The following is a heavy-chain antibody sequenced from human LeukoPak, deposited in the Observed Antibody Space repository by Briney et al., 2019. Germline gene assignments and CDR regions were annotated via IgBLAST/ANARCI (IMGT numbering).Heavy chain of an antibody. CDR1: GYTFTSYG. V-gene: IGHV1-18*01. CDR2: ISAYNGNT. Sequence: GASVKVSCKASGYTFTSYGISWVRQAPGQGLEWMGCISAYNGNTNYAQKLQGRVTMTTDTSTTTAYMELRSLRSDDTAVYYCARSRYFDWSSYEGGRNYFDYWGQGTLVTVSS. D-gene: IGHD3-9*01. J-gene: IGHJ4*02. CDR3: ARSRYFDWSSYEGGRNYFDY.